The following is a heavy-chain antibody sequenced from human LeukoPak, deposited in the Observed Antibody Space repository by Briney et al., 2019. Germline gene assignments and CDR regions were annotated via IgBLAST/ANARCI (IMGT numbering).Heavy chain of an antibody. V-gene: IGHV3-66*01. CDR3: ATGVSSTLLLGY. Sequence: GGSLSLSCAASGFTVSNSYMSWVRQAPGKGLEWVSVIYSGGITYYADSVKGRFTISRDNSKNTVYLQMKILRAEDTAVYYCATGVSSTLLLGYWGPGTLVTVSS. J-gene: IGHJ4*02. CDR1: GFTVSNSY. CDR2: IYSGGIT. D-gene: IGHD2/OR15-2a*01.